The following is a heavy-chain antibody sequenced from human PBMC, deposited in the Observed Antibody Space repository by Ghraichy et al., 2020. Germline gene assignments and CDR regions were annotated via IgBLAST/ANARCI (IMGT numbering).Heavy chain of an antibody. V-gene: IGHV4-31*03. CDR3: ARTSFVRAFDI. D-gene: IGHD2/OR15-2a*01. CDR1: GGSLISGTYY. CDR2: ISHSGST. Sequence: SETLSLTCTVSGGSLISGTYYWSWIRQHPGKGLEWIGYISHSGSTHDNPSLMGRVTISVETSKNQFSLNLSSVTAADTAVYYCARTSFVRAFDIWGQGTLVTVSS. J-gene: IGHJ3*02.